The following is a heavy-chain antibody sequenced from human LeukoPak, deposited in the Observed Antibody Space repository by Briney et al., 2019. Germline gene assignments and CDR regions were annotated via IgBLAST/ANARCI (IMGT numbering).Heavy chain of an antibody. Sequence: GGSLRLSCAASGFTVSTNYMSWVRQAPGKGLEWVPVISSDDSTDYADSVKGRFTVSRDNSKNTLYLQMNSLRAEDTAVYYCARDQNSWGQGTLVTVSS. CDR3: ARDQNS. J-gene: IGHJ5*02. CDR1: GFTVSTNY. V-gene: IGHV3-53*01. CDR2: ISSDDST.